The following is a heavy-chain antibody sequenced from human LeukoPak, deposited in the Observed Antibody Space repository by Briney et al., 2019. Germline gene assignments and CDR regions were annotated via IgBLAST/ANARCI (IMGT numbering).Heavy chain of an antibody. CDR3: ARDGVTMVRGVIRAHNWFDP. V-gene: IGHV4-4*07. Sequence: PSETLSLTCTVSGGSISSYYWSWIRQPAGKGLERIGRIYTSGSTNYNPSLKSRVTMSVDTSKNQFSLKLSSVTAADTAVYYCARDGVTMVRGVIRAHNWFDPWGQGTLVTVSS. CDR1: GGSISSYY. CDR2: IYTSGST. D-gene: IGHD3-10*01. J-gene: IGHJ5*02.